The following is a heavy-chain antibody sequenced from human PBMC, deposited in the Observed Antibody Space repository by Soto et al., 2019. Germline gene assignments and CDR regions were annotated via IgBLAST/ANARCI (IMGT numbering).Heavy chain of an antibody. Sequence: GGSLRLSCAASGFTFSSYAMSWVRQAPGKGLEWVSAISGSGGSTYYADSVKGRFTISRDNSKNTLYLQMNSLRAEDTAVYYCAKADEVLRYFDWFPLHYYYYGMDVWGQGTTVTVSS. CDR3: AKADEVLRYFDWFPLHYYYYGMDV. CDR2: ISGSGGST. CDR1: GFTFSSYA. J-gene: IGHJ6*02. V-gene: IGHV3-23*01. D-gene: IGHD3-9*01.